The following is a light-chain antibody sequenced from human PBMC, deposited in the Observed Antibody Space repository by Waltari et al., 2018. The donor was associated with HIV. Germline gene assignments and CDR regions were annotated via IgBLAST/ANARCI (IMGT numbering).Light chain of an antibody. CDR1: SGHSSYA. J-gene: IGLJ1*01. Sequence: QLVLNQSPSASASLGASVKLTCTLSSGHSSYAIAWHQQQPEKGPRYLMKLNSDGSHSKGDGIPDRFSGSSSGAERYLTISSLQSEDEADYYCQTWGTGSSYVFGTGTKVTVL. CDR2: LNSDGSH. CDR3: QTWGTGSSYV. V-gene: IGLV4-69*01.